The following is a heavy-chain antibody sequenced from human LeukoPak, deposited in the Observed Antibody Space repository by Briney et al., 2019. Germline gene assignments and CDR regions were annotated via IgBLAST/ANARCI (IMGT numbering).Heavy chain of an antibody. CDR1: GDSISSGSYY. J-gene: IGHJ4*02. CDR2: IYTSGST. CDR3: ARRQTYYDILTGYPSPFDY. D-gene: IGHD3-9*01. V-gene: IGHV4-61*02. Sequence: SETLSLTCTVSGDSISSGSYYWSWIRQPAGKGLEWVGRIYTSGSTNYNPSLKSRVSISVDASKNQFSLKLSSVTAADTAVYYCARRQTYYDILTGYPSPFDYWAREPWSPSPQ.